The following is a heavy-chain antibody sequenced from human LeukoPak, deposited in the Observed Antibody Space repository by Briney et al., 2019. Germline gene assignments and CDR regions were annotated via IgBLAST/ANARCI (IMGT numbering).Heavy chain of an antibody. Sequence: SETLSLTCTVSGGSISSYYWSWIRQPPGKGLEWIGYIYYSGSTNYNPSLTSRVTISVDTSKNQCSLKLSSVTAADTAVYYCARQTTVVTPFDYWGQGTLVTVSS. D-gene: IGHD4-23*01. CDR1: GGSISSYY. CDR3: ARQTTVVTPFDY. V-gene: IGHV4-59*08. J-gene: IGHJ4*02. CDR2: IYYSGST.